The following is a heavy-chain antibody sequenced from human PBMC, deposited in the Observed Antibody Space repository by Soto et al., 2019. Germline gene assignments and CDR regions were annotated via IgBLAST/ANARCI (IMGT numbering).Heavy chain of an antibody. J-gene: IGHJ3*02. CDR3: ARDFSRGTSDAFDI. D-gene: IGHD2-2*01. CDR2: IIPIFGTA. V-gene: IGHV1-69*13. CDR1: GGTFSSYA. Sequence: SVKVSWKASGGTFSSYAISWVRQAPGQGLEWMGGIIPIFGTANYAQKFQGRVTITADESTSTAYMELSSLRSEDTAVYYCARDFSRGTSDAFDIWGQGTMVTVSS.